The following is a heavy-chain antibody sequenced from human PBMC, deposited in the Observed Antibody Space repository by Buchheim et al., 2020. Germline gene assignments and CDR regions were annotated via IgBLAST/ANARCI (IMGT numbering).Heavy chain of an antibody. CDR3: ARKSMIVGDGWPDY. D-gene: IGHD2-21*01. CDR2: VYPGDSDT. CDR1: GYSFTNYW. J-gene: IGHJ4*02. V-gene: IGHV5-51*01. Sequence: EVQLVQSGAEVKKPGESLKISCKGSGYSFTNYWIGWVRQMPGKGLEWMGFVYPGDSDTRYSPSFQGQVTISVDQSISTAYLQLGSLKASDTAMYFCARKSMIVGDGWPDYWGQGT.